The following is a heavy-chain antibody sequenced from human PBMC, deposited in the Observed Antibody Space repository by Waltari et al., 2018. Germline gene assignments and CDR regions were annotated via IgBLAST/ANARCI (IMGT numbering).Heavy chain of an antibody. J-gene: IGHJ3*02. D-gene: IGHD3-3*01. Sequence: EVQLVESGGGLVQPGGSLRLSCAASGFTFSSYAMSWVRQAPGKGLGWGSAISGSGGSTYYADSVKGRFTSSRDNAKNTLYLQMNSLRAEDTAVYYCAKFGVVITIRGAFDIWGQGTMVTVSS. CDR3: AKFGVVITIRGAFDI. CDR1: GFTFSSYA. V-gene: IGHV3-23*04. CDR2: ISGSGGST.